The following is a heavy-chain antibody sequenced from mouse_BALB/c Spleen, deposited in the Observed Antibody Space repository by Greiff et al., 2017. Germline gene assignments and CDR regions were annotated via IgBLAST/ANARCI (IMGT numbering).Heavy chain of an antibody. CDR2: ISNGGGST. D-gene: IGHD3-1*01. CDR3: ARHEYSSGPSYAMDY. J-gene: IGHJ4*01. V-gene: IGHV5-12-2*01. Sequence: EVHLVESGGGLVQPGGSLKLSCAASGFTFSSYTMSWVRQTPEKRLEWVAYISNGGGSTYYPDTVKGRFTISRDNAKNTLYLQMSSLKSEDTAMYYCARHEYSSGPSYAMDYWGQGTSVTVAS. CDR1: GFTFSSYT.